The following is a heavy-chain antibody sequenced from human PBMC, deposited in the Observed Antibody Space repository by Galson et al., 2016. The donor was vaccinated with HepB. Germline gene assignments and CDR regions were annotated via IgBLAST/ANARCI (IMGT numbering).Heavy chain of an antibody. J-gene: IGHJ4*02. Sequence: SLRLSCAASGFTFSSFSMNWVRQAPGKGLEWVSYISSSSGVLYYADSVKGRFTISRDNAKNSLYLQMNSLRDEDTAVYYCARDLHSGAHTLDYWGQGTLVTVSS. CDR3: ARDLHSGAHTLDY. CDR2: ISSSSGVL. D-gene: IGHD1-26*01. V-gene: IGHV3-48*02. CDR1: GFTFSSFS.